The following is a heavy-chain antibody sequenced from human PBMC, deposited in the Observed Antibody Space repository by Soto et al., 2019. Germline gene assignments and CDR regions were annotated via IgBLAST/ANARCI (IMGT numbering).Heavy chain of an antibody. CDR3: ARDQGKTGEPLPFRWVTATSNGMDV. D-gene: IGHD2-21*02. CDR1: GGSISSYY. J-gene: IGHJ6*02. Sequence: PSETLSLTCTVSGGSISSYYWSWIRQPPGKGLEWIGYIYYSGSTNYNPSLKSRVTISVDTSKNQFSLKLSSVTAADTAVYYCARDQGKTGEPLPFRWVTATSNGMDVWGQGTTVTVSS. V-gene: IGHV4-59*01. CDR2: IYYSGST.